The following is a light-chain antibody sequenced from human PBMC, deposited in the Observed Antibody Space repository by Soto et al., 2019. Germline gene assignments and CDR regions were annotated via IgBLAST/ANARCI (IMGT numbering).Light chain of an antibody. CDR3: SSYGGSSSAV. CDR1: SSDVGTYNL. J-gene: IGLJ2*01. Sequence: QSALTQPASVSGSPGQSITISCTGTSSDVGTYNLVSWYQQHPGKAPKLMIYEGSKRPSGISNRFSGSKSGNTASLTISGLQAEDEADYYCSSYGGSSSAVFGGGTQLTVL. V-gene: IGLV2-23*01. CDR2: EGS.